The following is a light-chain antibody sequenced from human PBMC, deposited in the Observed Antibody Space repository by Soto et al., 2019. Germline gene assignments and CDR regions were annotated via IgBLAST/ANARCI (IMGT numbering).Light chain of an antibody. CDR1: QSVSSN. CDR2: GAS. CDR3: QQYYRWPLS. V-gene: IGKV3D-15*01. J-gene: IGKJ4*01. Sequence: EIVMTQSPATLSVSPGERATLSCRASQSVSSNLAWYQQKPGQAPRLLIYGASTRATGIPARFGGSGSGTEVALTISSLQSEDFAIYYCQQYYRWPLSFGGGTEVQIK.